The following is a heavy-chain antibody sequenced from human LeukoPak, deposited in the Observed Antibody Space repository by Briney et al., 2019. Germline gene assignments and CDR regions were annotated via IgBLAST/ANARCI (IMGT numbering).Heavy chain of an antibody. Sequence: GGSLRLSCAASGFTFSSYSMNWVRQAPGKGLEWVSSISSSSSYIYCADSVKGRFTISRDNAKNSLYLQMNSLRAEDTAVYYCATVNCGGDCYSPSYFDYWGQGALATVSS. J-gene: IGHJ4*02. CDR3: ATVNCGGDCYSPSYFDY. CDR2: ISSSSSYI. V-gene: IGHV3-21*01. CDR1: GFTFSSYS. D-gene: IGHD2-21*02.